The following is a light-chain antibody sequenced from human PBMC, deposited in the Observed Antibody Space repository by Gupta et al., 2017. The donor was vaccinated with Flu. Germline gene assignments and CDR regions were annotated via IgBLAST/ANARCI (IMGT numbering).Light chain of an antibody. V-gene: IGLV2-11*01. CDR2: DVS. Sequence: QSALTQPRSVSGSPGQSVTISCNGTSSDVGGYTYVSWYRQHPGKAPKLMIYDVSKRPSGVPDRFSGSKSGNTASLTISGLQAEDEADYYCCSYAGSYTWVVGGGTRRTVL. J-gene: IGLJ3*02. CDR3: CSYAGSYTWV. CDR1: SSDVGGYTY.